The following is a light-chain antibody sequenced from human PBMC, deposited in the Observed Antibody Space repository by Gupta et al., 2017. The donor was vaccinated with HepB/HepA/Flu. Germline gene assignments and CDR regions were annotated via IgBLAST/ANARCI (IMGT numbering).Light chain of an antibody. CDR3: NSYTTRSTVV. V-gene: IGLV2-14*03. Sequence: QSALTQPASVSGSPGQSITISCSGTSSDVGAYDHVSWYQHPPGKAPKLLIYGVNNRPSGVSDRFSGSKSGDTASLTISGLQAEDEADYFCNSYTTRSTVVFGGGTKLTVL. CDR2: GVN. J-gene: IGLJ2*01. CDR1: SSDVGAYDH.